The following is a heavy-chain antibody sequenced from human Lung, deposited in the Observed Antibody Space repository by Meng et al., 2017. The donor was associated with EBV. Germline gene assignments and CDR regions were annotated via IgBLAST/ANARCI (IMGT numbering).Heavy chain of an antibody. Sequence: GLLLQAGGEVMQPGAPVKASTKASGYTFTSYGISWVRQAPGQGLEWMGWISAYNGNTNYAQKLKGRVTMTTDTSTSKAYMELSSLRSEDTAVYYCASGYGVYYFDYWGQGTLVTASS. CDR2: ISAYNGNT. CDR1: GYTFTSYG. V-gene: IGHV1-18*01. CDR3: ASGYGVYYFDY. J-gene: IGHJ4*02. D-gene: IGHD4-17*01.